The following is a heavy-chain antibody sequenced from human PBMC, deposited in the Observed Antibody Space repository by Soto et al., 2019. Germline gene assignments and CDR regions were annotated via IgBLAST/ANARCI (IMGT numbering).Heavy chain of an antibody. CDR3: VKEGGVATIRRLGHGHYFDY. J-gene: IGHJ4*02. D-gene: IGHD5-12*01. CDR1: GFTFSSYA. V-gene: IGHV3-23*01. CDR2: ISGSGGST. Sequence: PGGSLRLSCAASGFTFSSYAMSWVRQAPGKGLEWVSAISGSGGSTYYADSVKGRFTISRDNSKNTLYLQMNSLRAEDTAVYYCVKEGGVATIRRLGHGHYFDYWGQGTLVTVSS.